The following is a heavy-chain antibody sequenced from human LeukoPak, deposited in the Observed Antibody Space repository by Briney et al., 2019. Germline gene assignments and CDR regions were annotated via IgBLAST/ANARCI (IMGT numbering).Heavy chain of an antibody. V-gene: IGHV3-23*01. CDR1: GFTFSSYA. CDR3: AKRGAEVGASVAPGDY. J-gene: IGHJ4*02. Sequence: GGSLRLSCAASGFTFSSYAMSWVRQAPGKGLEWVSSISGNGGKTYYADSVKGRFSISRDKSKNTVYLQMDSLRAEDTAVYYCAKRGAEVGASVAPGDYWGQGTLLTVSS. CDR2: ISGNGGKT. D-gene: IGHD1-26*01.